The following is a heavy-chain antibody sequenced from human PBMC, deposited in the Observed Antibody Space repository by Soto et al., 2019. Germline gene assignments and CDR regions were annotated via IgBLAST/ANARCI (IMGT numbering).Heavy chain of an antibody. CDR3: AKDQSNSNPLYYFDF. CDR2: MSRTGDNT. Sequence: GGSVRLSCAASGFTFSIYAMTWVRQSPGKGLEWVSSMSRTGDNTYYADSVKGRFTISRDNSKNTLYLQMNSLRAEDTAIYYCAKDQSNSNPLYYFDFWGPGTLVTVSS. J-gene: IGHJ4*02. V-gene: IGHV3-23*01. D-gene: IGHD3-22*01. CDR1: GFTFSIYA.